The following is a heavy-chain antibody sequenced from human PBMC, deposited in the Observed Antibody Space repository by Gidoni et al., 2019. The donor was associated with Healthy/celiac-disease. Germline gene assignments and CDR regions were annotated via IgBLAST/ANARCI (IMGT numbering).Heavy chain of an antibody. Sequence: QVQLVQSGAEVKKPGSSVKVSCKASGGTFSSYAISWVRQAPGQGLEWMGGIIPIFGTANYAQKFQGRVTITADESTSTAYMELSSLRSEDTAVYYCAREVYSSSSGYYYGMDVWGQGTTVTVSS. V-gene: IGHV1-69*01. J-gene: IGHJ6*02. CDR1: GGTFSSYA. D-gene: IGHD6-6*01. CDR2: IIPIFGTA. CDR3: AREVYSSSSGYYYGMDV.